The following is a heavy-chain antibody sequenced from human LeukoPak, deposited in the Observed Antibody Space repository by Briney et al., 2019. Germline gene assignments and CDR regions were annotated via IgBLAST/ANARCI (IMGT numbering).Heavy chain of an antibody. J-gene: IGHJ4*02. CDR3: ARGRFGVSGYDSPFDY. CDR2: IVASGDRT. V-gene: IGHV3-23*01. CDR1: GFTFDSYA. Sequence: GGSLSLSCAASGFTFDSYAMTWVRQTPGKGLEWVSGIVASGDRTYYAESVKGRFTISRDNAKNSLYLQMNSLRAVDTAVYYCARGRFGVSGYDSPFDYWGRGTLVTVSS. D-gene: IGHD5-12*01.